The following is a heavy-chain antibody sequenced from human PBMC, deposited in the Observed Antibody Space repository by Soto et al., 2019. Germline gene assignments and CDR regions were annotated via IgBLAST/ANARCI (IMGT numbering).Heavy chain of an antibody. V-gene: IGHV1-18*01. Sequence: QVQLVQSGAEVKKPGASVKVSCKASGYTFTSYDIRWVRQAPGQGLEWMGWISAYNGNTNYAQKLQDRVTMTTDTSTSTAYMELRSLGSDDTAVYYCAREGGTMGAGWFDPWGQVTLVTVSS. CDR2: ISAYNGNT. CDR3: AREGGTMGAGWFDP. CDR1: GYTFTSYD. D-gene: IGHD3-10*01. J-gene: IGHJ5*02.